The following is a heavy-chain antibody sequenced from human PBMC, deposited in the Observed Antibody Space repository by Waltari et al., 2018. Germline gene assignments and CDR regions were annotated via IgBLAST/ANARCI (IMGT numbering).Heavy chain of an antibody. J-gene: IGHJ2*01. V-gene: IGHV3-23*01. CDR1: GFSFSHYP. D-gene: IGHD4-17*01. CDR3: AKADFGDPFWYFDL. Sequence: EVQLLESGGGLVQPGGSLRLSCAASGFSFSHYPMAWVRQGPGKGLEGVSTMTADGRSRNYADSVKGRFIISRDNSQNTLDLQMNTLRAEDTAVYFCAKADFGDPFWYFDLWGRGTLVTVSA. CDR2: MTADGRSR.